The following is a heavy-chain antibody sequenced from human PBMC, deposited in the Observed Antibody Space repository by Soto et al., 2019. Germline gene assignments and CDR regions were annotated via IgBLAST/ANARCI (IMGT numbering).Heavy chain of an antibody. CDR3: ATSITMVRGVIIPYYFDY. CDR1: GGSISSSNW. J-gene: IGHJ4*02. V-gene: IGHV4-4*02. Sequence: SETLSLTCAVSGGSISSSNWWSWVRQPPGKGLEWIGEIYHSGSTNYNPSLKSRVTISVDKSKNQFSLKLSSVTAADTAVYYCATSITMVRGVIIPYYFDYWGQGTLVTVSS. CDR2: IYHSGST. D-gene: IGHD3-10*01.